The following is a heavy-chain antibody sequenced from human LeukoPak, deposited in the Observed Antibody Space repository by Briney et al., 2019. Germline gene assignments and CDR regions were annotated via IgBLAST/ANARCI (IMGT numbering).Heavy chain of an antibody. CDR2: ISSGGSNT. V-gene: IGHV3-11*04. Sequence: GGSLRLSCAGSGFTFSDYYLTWIRQAPGKGLEWVSYISSGGSNTYYADSVKGRFTISRDNAKKSLYLQMNSLRAEDTAVYYGARDRLDAFDIWGQGTMVTVSS. D-gene: IGHD3-22*01. CDR1: GFTFSDYY. J-gene: IGHJ3*02. CDR3: ARDRLDAFDI.